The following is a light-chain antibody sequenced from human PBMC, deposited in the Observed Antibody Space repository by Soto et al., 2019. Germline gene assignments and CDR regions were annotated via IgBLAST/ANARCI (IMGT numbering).Light chain of an antibody. V-gene: IGKV1-5*03. Sequence: DIQMTQSPSTLSASVGDRVTITCRASQSISSWLAWYQQKPGKAPKLLIYKASSLESGVPSRFSGSGSGTEFTLTISSLQPDDFETYYCQQYNSYPWTCGQGTKVEIK. CDR2: KAS. CDR1: QSISSW. CDR3: QQYNSYPWT. J-gene: IGKJ1*01.